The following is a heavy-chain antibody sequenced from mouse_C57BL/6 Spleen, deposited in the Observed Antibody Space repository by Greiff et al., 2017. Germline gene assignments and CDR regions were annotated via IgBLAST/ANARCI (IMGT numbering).Heavy chain of an antibody. V-gene: IGHV5-16*01. CDR1: GFTFSDYY. CDR3: ARDYGSRGFDY. J-gene: IGHJ2*01. Sequence: EVMLVESEGGLVQPGSSMKLSCTASGFTFSDYYMAWVRQVPEKGLEWVANINYDGSSTYYLDSLKSRFIISRANAKNILYLQMSSLKSEDTATYYCARDYGSRGFDYWGQGTTL. D-gene: IGHD1-1*01. CDR2: INYDGSST.